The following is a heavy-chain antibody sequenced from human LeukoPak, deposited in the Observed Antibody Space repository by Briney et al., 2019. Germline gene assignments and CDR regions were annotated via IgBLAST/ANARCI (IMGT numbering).Heavy chain of an antibody. CDR3: ARGESRYYDILTGYYLVDY. Sequence: PSETLSLTCTVSGGSISSYYWSWIRQPPGKGLEWIGYIYYSGSTNYNPSLKSRVTISVDTSKNQFSLKLSSVTAADTAVYYCARGESRYYDILTGYYLVDYWGQGTLVTVSS. D-gene: IGHD3-9*01. CDR2: IYYSGST. CDR1: GGSISSYY. J-gene: IGHJ4*02. V-gene: IGHV4-59*01.